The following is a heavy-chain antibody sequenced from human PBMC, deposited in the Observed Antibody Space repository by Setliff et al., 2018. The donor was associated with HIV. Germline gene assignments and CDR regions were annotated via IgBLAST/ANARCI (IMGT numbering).Heavy chain of an antibody. CDR1: GDSIRSGDFY. V-gene: IGHV4-30-4*08. CDR2: IYSSGST. J-gene: IGHJ4*02. Sequence: ASETLSLTCTVSGDSIRSGDFYWSWIRQSPGKGLEWIGHIYSSGSTYYNPSLKSRFTISADTSKSQFSLNLSSVTAADTAVYYCARENRGAPAPFDYWGQGTLVTVSS. D-gene: IGHD6-25*01. CDR3: ARENRGAPAPFDY.